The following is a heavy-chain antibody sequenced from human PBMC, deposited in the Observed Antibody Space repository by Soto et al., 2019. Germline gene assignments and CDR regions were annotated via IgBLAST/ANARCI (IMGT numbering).Heavy chain of an antibody. CDR2: INAGNGKT. CDR1: GGTFSSYA. V-gene: IGHV1-3*01. J-gene: IGHJ4*02. Sequence: GASVKVSCKASGGTFSSYARHWVRQAPGQRLAWMGWINAGNGKTKYSQSFQDRVTFTRDTSASTIYMELSRLSSEDTVVYYCARCNTAPADYWGQGTLVTVSS. CDR3: ARCNTAPADY.